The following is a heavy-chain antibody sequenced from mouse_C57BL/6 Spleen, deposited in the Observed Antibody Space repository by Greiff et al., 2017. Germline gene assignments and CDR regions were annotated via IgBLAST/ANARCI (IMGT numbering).Heavy chain of an antibody. Sequence: QVQLQQSGAELVRPGASVKLSCKASGYTFTDYYINWVKQRPGQGLEWIARIYPGSGNTYYNEKFKGKATLTAEKSSSTAYMQLSSLTSEDSAVYFCARGGYYGSSYSWYFDVWGTGTTVTVSS. CDR2: IYPGSGNT. CDR1: GYTFTDYY. CDR3: ARGGYYGSSYSWYFDV. J-gene: IGHJ1*03. D-gene: IGHD1-1*01. V-gene: IGHV1-76*01.